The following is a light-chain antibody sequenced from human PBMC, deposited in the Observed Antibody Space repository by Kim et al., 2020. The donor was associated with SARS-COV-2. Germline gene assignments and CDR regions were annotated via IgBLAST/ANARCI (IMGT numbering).Light chain of an antibody. Sequence: SYELTQPPSVSVSPGQTASITCSGDKLGDKYTSWYQQRPGQSPVLVIYQDTNRPSGIPERFSGSNSGNTATLTISGTQAMDEADYYCQAWDSSTFYVFGTGTKVTVL. CDR1: KLGDKY. CDR2: QDT. V-gene: IGLV3-1*01. CDR3: QAWDSSTFYV. J-gene: IGLJ1*01.